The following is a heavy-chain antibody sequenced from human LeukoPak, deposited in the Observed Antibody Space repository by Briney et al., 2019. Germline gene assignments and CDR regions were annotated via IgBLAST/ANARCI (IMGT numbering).Heavy chain of an antibody. V-gene: IGHV1-8*03. D-gene: IGHD5-18*01. Sequence: GASVKVSCKASGYTFTGYYMHWVRQATGQGLEWMGWMNPNSGNTGYAQKFQGRVTITRNTSISTAYMELSSLRSEDTAVYYCARGTRGYSYGYDFDYYMDVWGKGTTVTVSS. J-gene: IGHJ6*03. CDR1: GYTFTGYY. CDR2: MNPNSGNT. CDR3: ARGTRGYSYGYDFDYYMDV.